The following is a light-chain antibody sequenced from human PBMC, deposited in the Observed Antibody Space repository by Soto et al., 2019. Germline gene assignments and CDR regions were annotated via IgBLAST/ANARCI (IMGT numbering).Light chain of an antibody. CDR1: SSNIGAGYD. V-gene: IGLV1-40*01. J-gene: IGLJ1*01. Sequence: QPVLTQPPSVSGAPGQRVTISCTGSSSNIGAGYDVHWYQQLPGTAPKLLIFGNNNRPSGVPDRFSGSKSGTSASLAITGLQAEDEADYYCQSYDGRLSGYVFGTGTKLTVL. CDR2: GNN. CDR3: QSYDGRLSGYV.